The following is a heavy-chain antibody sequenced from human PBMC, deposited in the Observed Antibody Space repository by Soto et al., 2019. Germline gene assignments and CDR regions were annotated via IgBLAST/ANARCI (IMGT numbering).Heavy chain of an antibody. CDR3: AKVRYSSPMGYYYGMDV. J-gene: IGHJ6*02. Sequence: SVKVSCKAARVAFSKFIVTWVRQAPGLGLEWVGGIIPIFGTANYAQKFQGRVTITADESTSTSYMEVNNLRSEDTAVYYCAKVRYSSPMGYYYGMDVWGQGTTVTVSS. CDR1: RVAFSKFI. V-gene: IGHV1-69*13. D-gene: IGHD6-19*01. CDR2: IIPIFGTA.